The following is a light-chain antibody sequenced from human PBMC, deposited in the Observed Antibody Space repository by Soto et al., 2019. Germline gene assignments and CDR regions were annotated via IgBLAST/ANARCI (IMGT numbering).Light chain of an antibody. CDR1: SPNVGSNY. V-gene: IGLV1-47*01. Sequence: QSVLTQPPSASGTPGQRVTISCSGGSPNVGSNYVYWYQQLPGRAPKLLIYRNNQRPSGVPDRLSGSKSVTLASLAISGLRSEDEADYHCAAWDDSLRAVVFGGGTKLTVL. CDR3: AAWDDSLRAVV. J-gene: IGLJ2*01. CDR2: RNN.